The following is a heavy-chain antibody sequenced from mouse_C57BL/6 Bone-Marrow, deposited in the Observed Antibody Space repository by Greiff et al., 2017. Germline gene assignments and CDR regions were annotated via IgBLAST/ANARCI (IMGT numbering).Heavy chain of an antibody. Sequence: VQLQQSGPELVKPGASVKISCKASGYSFTGYYMNWVKQSPEKSLEWIGEITPSTGGTTYNQKFKAKATLTVDKSSSTAYMQLKSLTSEDSAVYYCAREGSSIDYWGQGTTLTVSS. D-gene: IGHD1-1*01. CDR1: GYSFTGYY. CDR2: ITPSTGGT. CDR3: AREGSSIDY. J-gene: IGHJ2*01. V-gene: IGHV1-42*01.